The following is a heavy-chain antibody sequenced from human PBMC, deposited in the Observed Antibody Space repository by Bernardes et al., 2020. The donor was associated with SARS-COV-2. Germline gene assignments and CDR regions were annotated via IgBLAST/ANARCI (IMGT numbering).Heavy chain of an antibody. Sequence: SETLSLTCAVYGGSFSAYCWTWIRQPPGKGLEWIGEITHSGSTNYNPSLKSRVTISVDTSKNQFSLELSSVTAADTAVYYCSRSPDYDVLTGYFAEGFDCWGQGNRVSVSS. CDR3: SRSPDYDVLTGYFAEGFDC. J-gene: IGHJ5*01. CDR2: ITHSGST. V-gene: IGHV4-34*01. D-gene: IGHD3-9*01. CDR1: GGSFSAYC.